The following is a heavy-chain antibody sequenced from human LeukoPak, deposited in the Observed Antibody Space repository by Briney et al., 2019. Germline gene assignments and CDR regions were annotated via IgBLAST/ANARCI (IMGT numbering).Heavy chain of an antibody. D-gene: IGHD1-26*01. CDR1: GGTFSSYA. Sequence: GASVKVSCKASGGTFSSYAISWVRQAPGQGLEWMGRIIPIFGTANYAQKFQGRVTITTDESTSTAYMELSSLRSEDTAVYYSARDRVSGSYSGYFDYWGQGTLVTVSS. CDR2: IIPIFGTA. V-gene: IGHV1-69*05. CDR3: ARDRVSGSYSGYFDY. J-gene: IGHJ4*02.